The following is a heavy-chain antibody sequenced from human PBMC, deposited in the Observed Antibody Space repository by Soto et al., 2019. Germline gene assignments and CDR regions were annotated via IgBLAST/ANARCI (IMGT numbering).Heavy chain of an antibody. CDR2: ISYDGNNK. Sequence: QVQLVESGGGAVQPGGSRRLSCAASEFTFSNYAMHWVRQAPGKGLQWLAVISYDGNNKYYADSVEGQFTISRDNSKNTVYLQMNSLRLEDTAVYYWARGPAYSDSYFDHWGQGTLVTVSS. CDR1: EFTFSNYA. D-gene: IGHD4-17*01. J-gene: IGHJ4*02. V-gene: IGHV3-30*03. CDR3: ARGPAYSDSYFDH.